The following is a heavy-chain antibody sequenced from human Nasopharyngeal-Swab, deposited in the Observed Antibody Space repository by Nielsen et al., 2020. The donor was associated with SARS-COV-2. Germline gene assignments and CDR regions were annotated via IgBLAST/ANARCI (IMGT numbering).Heavy chain of an antibody. CDR1: GYTFTSYY. D-gene: IGHD4-11*01. CDR3: ARTSLPSVPADWFDP. Sequence: ASVKVSCKASGYTFTSYYMHWVRQAPGQGLEWMGIINPSGGSTSYAQKFQGRVTMTRDTSTSTVYMELSRLRSDDTAVYYCARTSLPSVPADWFDPWGQGTLVTVSS. V-gene: IGHV1-46*01. J-gene: IGHJ5*02. CDR2: INPSGGST.